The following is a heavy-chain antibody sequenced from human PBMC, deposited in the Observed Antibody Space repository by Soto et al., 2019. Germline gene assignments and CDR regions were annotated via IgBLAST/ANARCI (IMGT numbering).Heavy chain of an antibody. D-gene: IGHD5-18*01. J-gene: IGHJ6*03. V-gene: IGHV1-3*01. Sequence: ASVKVSCKASGYTFTSYAMHWVRQAPGQRLEWMGWINAGNGNTKYSQKFQGRVTITRDTSASTAYMELSSLRTEDTVVFYCARGGGQYSYGYIYYYYMDVWGKGTTVTVSS. CDR3: ARGGGQYSYGYIYYYYMDV. CDR1: GYTFTSYA. CDR2: INAGNGNT.